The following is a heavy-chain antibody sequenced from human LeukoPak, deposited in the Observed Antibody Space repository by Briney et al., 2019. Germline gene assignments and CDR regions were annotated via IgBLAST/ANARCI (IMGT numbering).Heavy chain of an antibody. V-gene: IGHV3-30*02. CDR2: IWSGGTDK. CDR1: GFTFSNYG. Sequence: GGSLRLSCAASGFTFSNYGMHWVCQAPGKGLEWVAIIWSGGTDKYYADSVKGRFTVSRDNSKNTLYLQMNSLRAEDTAVYYCGKRLTSWELEYWGQGTLVTVSS. J-gene: IGHJ4*02. D-gene: IGHD1-26*01. CDR3: GKRLTSWELEY.